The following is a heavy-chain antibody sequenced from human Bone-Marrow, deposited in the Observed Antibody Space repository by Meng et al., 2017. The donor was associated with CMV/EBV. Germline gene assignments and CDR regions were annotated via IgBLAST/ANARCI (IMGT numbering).Heavy chain of an antibody. CDR3: ARVPLYYYGSGSYGPRGWFDP. J-gene: IGHJ5*02. D-gene: IGHD3-10*01. V-gene: IGHV1-2*02. CDR1: GYTFTGYY. CDR2: INPNRGGT. Sequence: ASVKGSCKASGYTFTGYYMHWVRQAPGQGLEWMGWINPNRGGTNNAQKFQGRVTMNRDTSISTAYMELSRLRSDDTAVYYCARVPLYYYGSGSYGPRGWFDPWGQGTRVTVSS.